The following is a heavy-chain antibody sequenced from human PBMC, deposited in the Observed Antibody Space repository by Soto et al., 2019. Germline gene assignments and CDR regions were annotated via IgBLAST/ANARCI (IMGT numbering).Heavy chain of an antibody. Sequence: QVQLVESGGGAVQPGTSLRLSCAASGFTLSGYAMHWVRQAPGKGLEWVAVISDNGSKKYYGDSVKGRFTVSRDNSKNSVYLQMNSLRAEDTAVYYCAKVRDDLVLMAALAYWGQGTLVAVSS. D-gene: IGHD2-8*01. CDR1: GFTLSGYA. V-gene: IGHV3-30*18. J-gene: IGHJ4*02. CDR3: AKVRDDLVLMAALAY. CDR2: ISDNGSKK.